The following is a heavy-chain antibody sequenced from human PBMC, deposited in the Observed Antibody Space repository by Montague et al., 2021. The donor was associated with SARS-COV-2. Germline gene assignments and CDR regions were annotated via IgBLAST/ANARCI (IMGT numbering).Heavy chain of an antibody. J-gene: IGHJ4*02. V-gene: IGHV4-59*12. Sequence: SETLSLTCTASSGSLSGYYWNWIRQPPGKGLEWVGFTHYSGTTKCNPSLKSRLNMSLDTSKNQFSLTLNSVTAADTAIYYCARGTAYDHVYYWGQGAPVTVAS. CDR3: ARGTAYDHVYY. D-gene: IGHD2-8*02. CDR2: THYSGTT. CDR1: SGSLSGYY.